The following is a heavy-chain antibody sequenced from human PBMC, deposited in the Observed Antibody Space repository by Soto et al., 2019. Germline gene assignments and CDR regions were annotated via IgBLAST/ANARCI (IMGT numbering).Heavy chain of an antibody. CDR2: IYYSGST. CDR3: ARSLNDILTGYWYYFDY. V-gene: IGHV4-59*01. J-gene: IGHJ4*02. CDR1: GGSISSYY. Sequence: PSETLSLTCTVSGGSISSYYWSWIRQPPGKGLEWIGYIYYSGSTNYNPSLKSRVTISVDTSKNQFSLKLSSVTAADTAVYYCARSLNDILTGYWYYFDYWGQGTLVTVSS. D-gene: IGHD3-9*01.